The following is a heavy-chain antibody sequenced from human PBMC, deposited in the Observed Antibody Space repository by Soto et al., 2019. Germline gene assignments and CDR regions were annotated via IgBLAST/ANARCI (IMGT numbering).Heavy chain of an antibody. CDR3: AHRRVERHFDY. Sequence: QITLKESGPTLVKPTQTLTLTCTFSGFSLSTSGVGVGWIRQPPGKALEWLALIYWDDDKRYRPSLKSRLTITKDTSKNQVVLTMTNMDPVDTAIYYCAHRRVERHFDYWDQGTLVTVSS. V-gene: IGHV2-5*02. J-gene: IGHJ4*02. CDR1: GFSLSTSGVG. D-gene: IGHD1-1*01. CDR2: IYWDDDK.